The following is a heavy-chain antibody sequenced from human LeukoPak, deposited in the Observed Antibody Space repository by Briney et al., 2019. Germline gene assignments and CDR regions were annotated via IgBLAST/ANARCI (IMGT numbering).Heavy chain of an antibody. CDR1: GFTFSSYE. J-gene: IGHJ4*02. V-gene: IGHV3-48*03. CDR2: ISSSGSTI. D-gene: IGHD3-22*01. Sequence: GGSLRLSCAASGFTFSSYEMNWVRQAPGKGLEWVSYISSSGSTIYYADSVKGRFTISRDNSKNTLYLQMNSLRAEDTAVYYCALRRAHFITSYFDYWGQGTLVTVSS. CDR3: ALRRAHFITSYFDY.